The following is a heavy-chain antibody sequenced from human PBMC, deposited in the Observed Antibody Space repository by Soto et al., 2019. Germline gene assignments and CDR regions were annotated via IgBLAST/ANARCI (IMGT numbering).Heavy chain of an antibody. V-gene: IGHV5-51*01. CDR3: ARLLFYFDSSGYGFDI. CDR1: GYRFSSYW. D-gene: IGHD3-22*01. CDR2: IYPVDSDT. J-gene: IGHJ3*02. Sequence: GESLKISCKGSGYRFSSYWIGWVRQMPGKGLEWMGIIYPVDSDTRYSPSFQGQVTISADKSISTAYLQWSSVKASDTAMFYCARLLFYFDSSGYGFDIWGPGTMVTVPS.